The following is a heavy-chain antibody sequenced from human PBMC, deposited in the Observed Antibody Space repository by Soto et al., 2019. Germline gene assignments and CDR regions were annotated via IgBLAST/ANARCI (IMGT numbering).Heavy chain of an antibody. V-gene: IGHV1-69*18. CDR3: ARVVMTTVPASYYYGMDV. CDR2: IIHFIGTA. J-gene: IGHJ6*02. CDR1: VGTFRSYA. D-gene: IGHD4-4*01. Sequence: QVQLVQSGAEVKKPGSSVTVSCKASVGTFRSYAISWVRQAPGQGLEWMGRIIHFIGTANDAQKFQCRVTITADESTSTAYMELTSQRSQDTAVYYCARVVMTTVPASYYYGMDVWGQGTTGTVSS.